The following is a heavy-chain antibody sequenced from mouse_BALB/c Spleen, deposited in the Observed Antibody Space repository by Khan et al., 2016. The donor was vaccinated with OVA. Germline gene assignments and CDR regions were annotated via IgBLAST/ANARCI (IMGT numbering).Heavy chain of an antibody. CDR1: GYTFTTAG. CDR3: ARGGAAEYRNDGGAMEY. CDR2: INTHSGVP. V-gene: IGHV9-4*02. Sequence: VQLVESGPELKKPGETVRISCKASGYTFTTAGIQWVQKMPGKGLKWIGWINTHSGVPKYAEDFKGRFAFSLEISVSTAYLQLTNLTNEDTATDFCARGGAAEYRNDGGAMEYWGQGTSVTVSS. D-gene: IGHD2-12*01. J-gene: IGHJ4*01.